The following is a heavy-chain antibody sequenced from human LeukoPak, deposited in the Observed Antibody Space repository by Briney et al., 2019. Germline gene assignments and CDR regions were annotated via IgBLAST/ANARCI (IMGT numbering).Heavy chain of an antibody. Sequence: GGSLRLSCAASGFTFSGSAMHSVRQASGKGLEWVGRIRSKANSYATAYAASVKGRFTISRDDSKNTAYLQMNSLKTEDTAVYYCTMSWGSGDYWGQGTLVTVSS. CDR2: IRSKANSYAT. CDR3: TMSWGSGDY. J-gene: IGHJ4*02. D-gene: IGHD3-16*01. V-gene: IGHV3-73*01. CDR1: GFTFSGSA.